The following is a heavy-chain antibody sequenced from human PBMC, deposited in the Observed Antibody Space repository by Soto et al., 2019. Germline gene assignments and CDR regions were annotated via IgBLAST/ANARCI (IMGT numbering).Heavy chain of an antibody. V-gene: IGHV5-51*01. Sequence: GESLKISCKGSGYSFTSYWIGWVRQMPGKGLEWMGIIYPGDSDTRYSPSFQGQVTISADKSISTAYLQWSSLKASDTAMYYCARRGKVAAAGTVFDPWGQGTLVTVS. CDR1: GYSFTSYW. CDR2: IYPGDSDT. CDR3: ARRGKVAAAGTVFDP. D-gene: IGHD6-13*01. J-gene: IGHJ5*02.